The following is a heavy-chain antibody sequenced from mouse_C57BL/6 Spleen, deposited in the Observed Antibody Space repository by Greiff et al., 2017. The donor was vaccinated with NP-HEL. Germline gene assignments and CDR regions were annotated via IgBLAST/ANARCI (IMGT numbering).Heavy chain of an antibody. CDR2: INPSSGYP. CDR1: GYTFTSYT. CDR3: ARSLSGGFAY. Sequence: QVQLQQSGAELARPGASVKMSCKASGYTFTSYTMHWVKQRPGQGLEWIGYINPSSGYPKYNQKFKDKATLTAAKSSSTAYMQLSSLTSEDSAVYYCARSLSGGFAYWGQGTLVTVSA. J-gene: IGHJ3*01. D-gene: IGHD6-1*01. V-gene: IGHV1-4*01.